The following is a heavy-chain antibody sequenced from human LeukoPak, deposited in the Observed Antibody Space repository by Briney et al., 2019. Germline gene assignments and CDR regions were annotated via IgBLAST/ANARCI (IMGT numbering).Heavy chain of an antibody. Sequence: GGSLRLSCAASGLTFSNAWMSWVRQAPGKGLEWVGRIKSKTDGGTTDYAAPVKGRFTISRDDSKNTLYLQMNSLKTEDTAVYYCTTDDKKYYYDSSGYYFEDYWGQGTPVTVSS. D-gene: IGHD3-22*01. CDR1: GLTFSNAW. CDR3: TTDDKKYYYDSSGYYFEDY. J-gene: IGHJ4*02. V-gene: IGHV3-15*01. CDR2: IKSKTDGGTT.